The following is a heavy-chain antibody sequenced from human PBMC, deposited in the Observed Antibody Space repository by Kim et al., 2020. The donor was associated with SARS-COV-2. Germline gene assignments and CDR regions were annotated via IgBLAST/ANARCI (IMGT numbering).Heavy chain of an antibody. CDR3: ARGVAAAGKAFDY. CDR1: GFSLTSHH. V-gene: IGHV1-46*01. J-gene: IGHJ4*02. D-gene: IGHD6-13*01. Sequence: ASVKVSCKASGFSLTSHHMHWMRQAPGQGLEWMGLINPSGDVTLYAQRFQGRLTVTRDTSTSTVYMDLSSLRSEDTAIYYCARGVAAAGKAFDYWGQGTL. CDR2: INPSGDVT.